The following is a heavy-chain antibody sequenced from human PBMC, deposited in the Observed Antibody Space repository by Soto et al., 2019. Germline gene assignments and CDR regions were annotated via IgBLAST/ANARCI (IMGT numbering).Heavy chain of an antibody. J-gene: IGHJ5*01. Sequence: GGSLRLSCAASGFTFSSYAMSWVRQAPGKGLEWVSAISGSGGSTYYADSVKGRFTISRDNSKNTLYLQMNSLRAEDTAVYYCAKSGYYDFWSGYTSYNWFDSSGQGTLVTVSS. D-gene: IGHD3-3*01. CDR3: AKSGYYDFWSGYTSYNWFDS. V-gene: IGHV3-23*01. CDR2: ISGSGGST. CDR1: GFTFSSYA.